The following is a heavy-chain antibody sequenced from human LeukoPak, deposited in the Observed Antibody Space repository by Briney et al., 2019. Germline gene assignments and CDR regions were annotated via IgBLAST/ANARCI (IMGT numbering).Heavy chain of an antibody. CDR1: SYSLSTQYY. Sequence: SETLSVTCTFSSYSLSTQYYWAWIRQPPGKPLEWISTVSHTGSPFYSPSLKSRVTISLDSSINQFSLRLTHVTAADTAVYFCVGAPTGFTFAFPPSLESWGQGVLVTVSS. D-gene: IGHD3-16*01. CDR2: VSHTGSP. J-gene: IGHJ4*02. V-gene: IGHV4-38-2*02. CDR3: VGAPTGFTFAFPPSLES.